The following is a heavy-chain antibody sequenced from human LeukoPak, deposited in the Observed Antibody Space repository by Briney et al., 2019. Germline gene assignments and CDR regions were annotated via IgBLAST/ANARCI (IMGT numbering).Heavy chain of an antibody. Sequence: PGRSLRLSCAASGFTFSSYGMHWVRQAPGKGLEWVAVIWYDGSNKYYADSVKGRFTISRDNSKNTLYLQMNSLRAEDTAVYYCARDGGYSSSWYYFDYWGQGTLVTVSS. CDR2: IWYDGSNK. CDR1: GFTFSSYG. J-gene: IGHJ4*02. V-gene: IGHV3-33*01. CDR3: ARDGGYSSSWYYFDY. D-gene: IGHD6-13*01.